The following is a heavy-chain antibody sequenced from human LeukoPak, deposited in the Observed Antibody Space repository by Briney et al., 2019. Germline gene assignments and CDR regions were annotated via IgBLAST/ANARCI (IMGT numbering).Heavy chain of an antibody. V-gene: IGHV4-39*07. Sequence: SETLSLTCTVSGGSISSNGYYWGWIRQSPGEGLEWIGNIYYSGITYYNASLRSRVTISVDTSKNQFSLKLSSVTAADTAVYYCASGVRYFDYWGQGTLVTVSS. CDR3: ASGVRYFDY. D-gene: IGHD1-1*01. CDR2: IYYSGIT. J-gene: IGHJ4*02. CDR1: GGSISSNGYY.